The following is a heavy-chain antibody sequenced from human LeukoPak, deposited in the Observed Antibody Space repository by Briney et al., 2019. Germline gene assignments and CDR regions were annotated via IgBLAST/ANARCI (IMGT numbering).Heavy chain of an antibody. CDR1: GFTFSSDW. J-gene: IGHJ4*02. V-gene: IGHV3-7*01. CDR3: ERDRDHWSGSLFDY. CDR2: IKQDGSEK. Sequence: PGGSLTLSCAASGFTFSSDWMSWVRQAPGKGLEWVANIKQDGSEKYYVDSVKGRFTIARDNAKNSLYLQMTRLTAEDTAVYYCERDRDHWSGSLFDYWGQAPLVTVSS. D-gene: IGHD3-3*01.